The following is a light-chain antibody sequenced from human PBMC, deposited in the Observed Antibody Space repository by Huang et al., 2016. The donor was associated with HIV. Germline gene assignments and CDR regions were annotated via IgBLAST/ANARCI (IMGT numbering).Light chain of an antibody. J-gene: IGKJ1*01. V-gene: IGKV3-20*01. CDR1: HNVNNNY. Sequence: EIVLTQYPGTLSLSPGERGTLSCRASHNVNNNYLAWYQMRSGQAPKLLIYGSSGRATGIPVRFSGSGSETDFILTINRLEPEDFVRYYCQQYSSSPWTFGQGTKLEIK. CDR3: QQYSSSPWT. CDR2: GSS.